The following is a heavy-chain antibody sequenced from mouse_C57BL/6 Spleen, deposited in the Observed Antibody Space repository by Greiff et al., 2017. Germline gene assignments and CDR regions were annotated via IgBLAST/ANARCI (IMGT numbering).Heavy chain of an antibody. Sequence: VQLQQSGPELVKPGASVKISCKASGYTFTDYYMNWVKQSHGKSLEWIGDINPNNGGTSYNQKFKGKATLTVDKSSSTAYMELRSLTSEDSAVYYCARSDGSSLDYWGQGTTLTVSS. J-gene: IGHJ2*01. D-gene: IGHD2-3*01. CDR1: GYTFTDYY. CDR3: ARSDGSSLDY. CDR2: INPNNGGT. V-gene: IGHV1-26*01.